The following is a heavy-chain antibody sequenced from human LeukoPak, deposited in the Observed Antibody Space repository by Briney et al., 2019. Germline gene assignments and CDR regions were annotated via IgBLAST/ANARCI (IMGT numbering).Heavy chain of an antibody. V-gene: IGHV1-2*02. CDR2: INPNSGGT. CDR3: ARGSGPLISGVGYYYMDV. J-gene: IGHJ6*03. Sequence: GASVKVSCKASGYTFTSYAMNWVRQAPGQGLEWMGWINPNSGGTNYAQKFQGRATMTRDTSISTAYMELRSLRSDDTAVYYCARGSGPLISGVGYYYMDVWGKGTTVTVSS. CDR1: GYTFTSYA. D-gene: IGHD3-10*01.